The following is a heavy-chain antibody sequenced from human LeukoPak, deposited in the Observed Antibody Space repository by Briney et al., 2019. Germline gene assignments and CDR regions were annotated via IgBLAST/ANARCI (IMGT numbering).Heavy chain of an antibody. V-gene: IGHV1-18*01. CDR1: GYTFTSYG. J-gene: IGHJ4*02. D-gene: IGHD6-13*01. CDR2: ISAYNGNT. Sequence: ASVKVSCKASGYTFTSYGISWVRQAPGQGLEWMGWISAYNGNTNYAQELQGRVTMTTDTSTSTAYMELRSLRSDDTAVYYCARAEVVGRIAAAGTLWGQGTLVTVSS. CDR3: ARAEVVGRIAAAGTL.